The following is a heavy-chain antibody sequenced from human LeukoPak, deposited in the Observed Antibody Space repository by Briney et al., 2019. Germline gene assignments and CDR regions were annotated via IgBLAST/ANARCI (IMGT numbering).Heavy chain of an antibody. J-gene: IGHJ4*02. CDR3: ARVGGGSWIWD. V-gene: IGHV4-61*02. D-gene: IGHD1-26*01. Sequence: SETLSLTCTVSGGSISSGSYYWSWIRQPAGKGLEWIGRIYTSGSTNYNPSLKSRVTISVDTSKNQFSLKLSSVTAADTAVYYCARVGGGSWIWDWGQGTLVTVSS. CDR1: GGSISSGSYY. CDR2: IYTSGST.